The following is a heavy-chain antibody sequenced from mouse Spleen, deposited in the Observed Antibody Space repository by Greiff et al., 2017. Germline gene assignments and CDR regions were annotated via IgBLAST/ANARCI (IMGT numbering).Heavy chain of an antibody. CDR3: ARRGSYYSYDGGYFDV. V-gene: IGHV5-6-2*01. D-gene: IGHD2-12*01. CDR1: GFTFSSYA. J-gene: IGHJ1*01. Sequence: EVQGVESGGGLVKPGGSLKLSCAASGFTFSSYAMSWVRQTPEKRLEWVAAINSNGGSTYYPDTVKDRFTISRDNAKNTLYLQMSSLRSEDTALYYCARRGSYYSYDGGYFDVWGAGTTVTVSS. CDR2: INSNGGST.